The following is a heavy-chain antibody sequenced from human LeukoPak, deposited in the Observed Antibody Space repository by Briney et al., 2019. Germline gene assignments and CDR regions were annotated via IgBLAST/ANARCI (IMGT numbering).Heavy chain of an antibody. J-gene: IGHJ4*02. CDR3: TRSFPGRVGAADF. CDR2: IHSSEKT. D-gene: IGHD6-13*01. Sequence: PSETLSLTCTVPGGSIISYYWSWMRQSPQKGLEWIAYIHSSEKTNYNHSLKSRVSISVDTSKNQFSLKVTSMTAADTGVYYCTRSFPGRVGAADFWGQGTLVTVSS. CDR1: GGSIISYY. V-gene: IGHV4-59*01.